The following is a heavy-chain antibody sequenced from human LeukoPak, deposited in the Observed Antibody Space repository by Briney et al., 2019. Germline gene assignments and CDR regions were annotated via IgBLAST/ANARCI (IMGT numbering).Heavy chain of an antibody. CDR1: GFTFSNAW. Sequence: GGSLRLSCAASGFTFSNAWMNWVRQAPGKGLEWVGRIKSKTDGGTTDYAAPVKGRFTISRDDSKNTLYLQMNSLRAEDTAVYYCARAGHYYGSGSYYFDYWGQGTLVTVSS. V-gene: IGHV3-15*07. J-gene: IGHJ4*02. CDR3: ARAGHYYGSGSYYFDY. D-gene: IGHD3-10*01. CDR2: IKSKTDGGTT.